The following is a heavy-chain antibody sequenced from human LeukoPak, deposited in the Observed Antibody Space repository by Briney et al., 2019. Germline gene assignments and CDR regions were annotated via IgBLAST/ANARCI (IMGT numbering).Heavy chain of an antibody. D-gene: IGHD2-21*01. CDR3: VSWADVNSDVASFDY. J-gene: IGHJ4*02. V-gene: IGHV1-2*02. CDR1: GYIFSDYY. Sequence: ASVKVSCKASGYIFSDYYTHWVRQAPGRGFEWMGWISRYSGATKLAQKFQGRVTLTRDTSISTAYVELSNLASDDTGVYYCVSWADVNSDVASFDYWGQGTLGIVSS. CDR2: ISRYSGAT.